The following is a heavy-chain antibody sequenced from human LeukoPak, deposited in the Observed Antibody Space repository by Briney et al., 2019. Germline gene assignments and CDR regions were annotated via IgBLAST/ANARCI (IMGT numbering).Heavy chain of an antibody. CDR1: GYTFTGYY. V-gene: IGHV1-2*02. Sequence: ASVRVSCKASGYTFTGYYMHWVRQAPGQGLEWMGWINPNSGGTNYAQKFQGRVTMTRDTSISTAYMELSSLRSDDTAVYYCASSGVLLWFGESFDAFDIWGQGTMVTVSS. D-gene: IGHD3-10*01. CDR3: ASSGVLLWFGESFDAFDI. CDR2: INPNSGGT. J-gene: IGHJ3*02.